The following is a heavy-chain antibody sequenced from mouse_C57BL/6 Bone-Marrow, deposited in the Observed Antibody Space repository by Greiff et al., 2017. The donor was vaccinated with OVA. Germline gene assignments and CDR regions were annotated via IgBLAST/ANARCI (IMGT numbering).Heavy chain of an antibody. CDR2: SRNKANDYTT. CDR1: GFTFSDFY. V-gene: IGHV7-1*01. D-gene: IGHD4-1*01. CDR3: ARDNWDWYFDV. J-gene: IGHJ1*03. Sequence: EVQGVESGGGLVQSGRSLRLSCATSGFTFSDFYMEWVRQAPGKGLEWIAASRNKANDYTTEYSASVKGRFIVSRDTSQSILDLQMNALRAEDTAIYYCARDNWDWYFDVWGTGTTVTVSS.